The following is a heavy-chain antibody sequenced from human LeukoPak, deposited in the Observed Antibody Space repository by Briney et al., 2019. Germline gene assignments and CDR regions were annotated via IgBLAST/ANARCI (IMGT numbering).Heavy chain of an antibody. Sequence: GGSLRLSCAASGFTFSSYAMHWVRQAPGKGLEWVAVISYDGSNKYYADSVKGRFTISRDNSKNTLYLQMNSLRAEDTAVCYCARAHLAYGMDVWGQGTTVTVSS. CDR3: ARAHLAYGMDV. CDR2: ISYDGSNK. V-gene: IGHV3-30-3*01. J-gene: IGHJ6*02. CDR1: GFTFSSYA.